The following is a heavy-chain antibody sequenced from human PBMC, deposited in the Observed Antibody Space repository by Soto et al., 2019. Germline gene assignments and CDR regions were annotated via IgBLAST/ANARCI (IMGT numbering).Heavy chain of an antibody. J-gene: IGHJ6*02. CDR1: GYTFTSYG. D-gene: IGHD3-3*01. CDR3: ARGGTLDFWSGPIDYYGMDV. V-gene: IGHV1-18*01. CDR2: ISAYNGNT. Sequence: GASVKVSCKASGYTFTSYGISWVRQAPGQGLEWMGWISAYNGNTNYAQKLQGRVTMTTDTSTSTAYMELRSLRSDDTAVYYCARGGTLDFWSGPIDYYGMDVWGQGTTVTVSS.